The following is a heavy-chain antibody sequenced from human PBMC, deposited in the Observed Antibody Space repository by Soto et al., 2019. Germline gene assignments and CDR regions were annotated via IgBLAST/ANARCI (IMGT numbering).Heavy chain of an antibody. Sequence: EVQLLESGGGLVQPGGSLRLSCTASGFTFSSHAMTWVRQAPGKGLEWVSGLSDSGDSIYYADSVKGRFTIYRDNFINTLYLQMNTLRVEDTAVYYCAKVSSSWYAGFFDLWGQGTLVTVSS. CDR2: LSDSGDSI. J-gene: IGHJ4*02. D-gene: IGHD6-13*01. V-gene: IGHV3-23*01. CDR1: GFTFSSHA. CDR3: AKVSSSWYAGFFDL.